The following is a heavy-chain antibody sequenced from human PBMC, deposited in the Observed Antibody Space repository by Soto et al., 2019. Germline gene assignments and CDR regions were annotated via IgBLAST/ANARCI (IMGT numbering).Heavy chain of an antibody. D-gene: IGHD5-18*01. CDR1: GYTFTSYA. J-gene: IGHJ4*02. Sequence: QVQLVQSGAEVKKPGASVKVSCKASGYTFTSYAMHWVRQAPGQRLEWMGWINAGNGNTKYSQKFQGRGTITRDTSASTLYMELSSLRSDDTAVYYCARGLNGYLHYFDYWGQGTLVTFSS. CDR3: ARGLNGYLHYFDY. V-gene: IGHV1-3*01. CDR2: INAGNGNT.